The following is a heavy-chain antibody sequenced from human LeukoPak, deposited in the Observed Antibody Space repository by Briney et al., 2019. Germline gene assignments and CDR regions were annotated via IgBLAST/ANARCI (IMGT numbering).Heavy chain of an antibody. CDR1: GFTFSSYS. Sequence: PGGSLRLSCAASGFTFSSYSMNWVRQPPGKGLEWIGEINHSGSPNNNPSLKSRVSISFDTSKNQFSLKLTSVTAADTAVYYCGSRRTAMFGVIKGPINYWGQGTLVTVSS. V-gene: IGHV4-34*01. J-gene: IGHJ4*02. D-gene: IGHD3-3*01. CDR3: GSRRTAMFGVIKGPINY. CDR2: INHSGSP.